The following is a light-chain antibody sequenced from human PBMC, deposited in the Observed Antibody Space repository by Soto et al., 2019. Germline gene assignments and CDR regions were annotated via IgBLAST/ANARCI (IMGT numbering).Light chain of an antibody. CDR2: KAS. V-gene: IGKV1-5*03. Sequence: DIQMTQSPSTLSASVRDRVTITCRASQSIGRWLAWYQQKPGKAPKLLISKASSLESGVPSRFSGSGSETDFILTISSLQPDDFATYYCQQYKSNRRTFGQGTKVAIK. CDR3: QQYKSNRRT. J-gene: IGKJ1*01. CDR1: QSIGRW.